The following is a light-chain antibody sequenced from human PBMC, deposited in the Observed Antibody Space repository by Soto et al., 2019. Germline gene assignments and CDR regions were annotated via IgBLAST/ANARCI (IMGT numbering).Light chain of an antibody. CDR1: QSVNSN. Sequence: ERVMTQSPATLSVFPGERATLSCRASQSVNSNLAWYQQKPGQAPRLLIYGASTRATGIPARFSGSGSGTEFTLTISSLQSEDFAVYYCQQYNNWPRMFGQGTKVEIK. V-gene: IGKV3-15*01. J-gene: IGKJ1*01. CDR3: QQYNNWPRM. CDR2: GAS.